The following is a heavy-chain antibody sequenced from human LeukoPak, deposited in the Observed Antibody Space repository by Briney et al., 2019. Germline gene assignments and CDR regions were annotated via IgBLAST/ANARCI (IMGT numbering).Heavy chain of an antibody. CDR3: ARHKGGAVAMIDY. CDR1: GGSISSSSYY. Sequence: SETLSLTCTVPGGSISSSSYYWGWIRQPPGKGLEWIGSIYYSGSTYYNPSLKSRVTISVDTSKNQFSLKLSSVAAADTAVYYCARHKGGAVAMIDYWGQGTLVTVSS. J-gene: IGHJ4*02. CDR2: IYYSGST. V-gene: IGHV4-39*01. D-gene: IGHD6-19*01.